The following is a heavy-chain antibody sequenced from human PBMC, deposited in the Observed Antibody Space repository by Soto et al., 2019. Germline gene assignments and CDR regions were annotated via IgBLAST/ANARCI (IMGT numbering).Heavy chain of an antibody. Sequence: SETLSLTCTVAGGSISSSSYYWGWIRQPPGKGLEWIGSIYYSGSTYYNPALKSRVTISVDTSKNQFSLKLSSVTAADTAVYYCARHGDIVVVPAAMIATGWFDPWGQGTLVTVSS. CDR2: IYYSGST. V-gene: IGHV4-39*01. D-gene: IGHD2-2*01. CDR3: ARHGDIVVVPAAMIATGWFDP. J-gene: IGHJ5*02. CDR1: GGSISSSSYY.